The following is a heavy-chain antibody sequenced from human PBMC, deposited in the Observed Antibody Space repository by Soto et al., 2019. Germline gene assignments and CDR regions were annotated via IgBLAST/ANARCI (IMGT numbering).Heavy chain of an antibody. J-gene: IGHJ5*02. Sequence: SETLSLTCSVSDDSINSGYYWSWIRQPPGKGLEWIGEINHSGSTNYNPSLKSRVTISVDTSKNQFSLKLSSVTAADTAVYYCARASVVVAVHWFDPWGEGTLVTVSS. CDR1: DDSINSGYY. V-gene: IGHV4-34*01. D-gene: IGHD2-15*01. CDR3: ARASVVVAVHWFDP. CDR2: INHSGST.